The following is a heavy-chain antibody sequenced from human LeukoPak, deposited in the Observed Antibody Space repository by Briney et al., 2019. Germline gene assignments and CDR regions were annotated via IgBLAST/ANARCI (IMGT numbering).Heavy chain of an antibody. CDR1: GGSISSSSYY. D-gene: IGHD2-15*01. J-gene: IGHJ3*02. Sequence: SETLSLTCTVSGGSISSSSYYWGWIRQPPGKGLEWIGSIYYSGSTYYNPSLKSRVTISVDTSKNQFSLKLSSVTAADTAVYYCARGTDTVVVVAVTDAFDIWGQGTMVTVSS. CDR2: IYYSGST. V-gene: IGHV4-39*01. CDR3: ARGTDTVVVVAVTDAFDI.